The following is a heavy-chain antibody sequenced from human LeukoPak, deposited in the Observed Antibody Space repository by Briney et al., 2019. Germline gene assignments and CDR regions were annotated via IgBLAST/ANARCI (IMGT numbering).Heavy chain of an antibody. CDR2: IYYSGST. CDR3: ARELGERAFDI. J-gene: IGHJ3*02. Sequence: SETLSLTCIVSGGSVSSGSYYWSWIRQPPGKGLEWIGYIYYSGSTNYNPSLKSRVTISVDTSKNQFSLKLSSVTAADTAVYYCARELGERAFDIWGQGTMVTVSS. CDR1: GGSVSSGSYY. D-gene: IGHD3-16*01. V-gene: IGHV4-61*01.